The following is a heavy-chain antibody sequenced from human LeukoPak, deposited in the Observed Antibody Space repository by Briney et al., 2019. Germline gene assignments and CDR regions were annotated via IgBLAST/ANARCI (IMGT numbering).Heavy chain of an antibody. D-gene: IGHD3-10*01. CDR2: INNDGSDT. J-gene: IGHJ3*02. CDR3: SRGGSSHGFDI. V-gene: IGHV3-74*01. CDR1: GFTFTSYW. Sequence: GGSLRLSCAASGFTFTSYWMHWVRQAPGKGLVWVSRINNDGSDTIYADSVKGRFTISRDNAKNTLYLEMNSLRAEDTAVYYCSRGGSSHGFDIWGPGTLVAVSS.